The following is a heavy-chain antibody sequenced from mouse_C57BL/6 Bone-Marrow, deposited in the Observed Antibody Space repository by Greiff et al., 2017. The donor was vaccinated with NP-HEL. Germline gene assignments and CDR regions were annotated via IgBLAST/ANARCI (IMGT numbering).Heavy chain of an antibody. V-gene: IGHV1-7*01. CDR2: INPSSGYT. CDR1: GYTFTSYW. D-gene: IGHD2-4*01. CDR3: AGLYDYDVNYFDY. J-gene: IGHJ2*01. Sequence: VQLQQSGAELAKPGASVKLSCKASGYTFTSYWMHWVKQRPGQGLEWIGYINPSSGYTKYNQKFKDKATLTADKSSSTAYMQLSSLTYEDSAVDYCAGLYDYDVNYFDYWGQGTTLTVSS.